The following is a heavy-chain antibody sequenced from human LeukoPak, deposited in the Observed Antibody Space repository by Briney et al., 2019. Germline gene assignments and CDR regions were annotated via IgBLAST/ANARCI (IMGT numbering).Heavy chain of an antibody. CDR1: GFTFSSHS. V-gene: IGHV3-21*01. CDR2: ISSSSSYI. D-gene: IGHD2-2*03. J-gene: IGHJ4*02. Sequence: GGSLRLSCAASGFTFSSHSMNWVRQAPGKGLEWVSSISSSSSYIYYADSVKGRFTISRDNAKNSLYLQMNSLRAEDTAVYYCASGTALDIVVVPAAPFDYWGQGTLVTVSS. CDR3: ASGTALDIVVVPAAPFDY.